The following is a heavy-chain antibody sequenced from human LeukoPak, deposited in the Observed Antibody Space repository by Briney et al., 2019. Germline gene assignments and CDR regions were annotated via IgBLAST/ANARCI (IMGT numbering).Heavy chain of an antibody. V-gene: IGHV4-59*08. CDR3: ARGSGSLGYYYYMDV. J-gene: IGHJ6*03. CDR1: GGSISSYY. CDR2: IYYSGST. D-gene: IGHD6-19*01. Sequence: SETLSLTCTVSGGSISSYYWSWIRQPPGKGLEWIGYIYYSGSTNYNPSLKSRVTISVDTSKNQFSLKLSSVTAADTAVYYCARGSGSLGYYYYMDVWGKGTTVTVSS.